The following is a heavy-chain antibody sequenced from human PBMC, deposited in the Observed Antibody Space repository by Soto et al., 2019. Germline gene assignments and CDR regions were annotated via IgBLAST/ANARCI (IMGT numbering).Heavy chain of an antibody. Sequence: QITLKESGPTLVKPTQTLTLTCSFSGFSVTSSGVGVGWVRQPPGKALEWLAFIYWDDDKRYSPSLRRRLKITKDPSKNLVVLTMTNTDPVDTVTYFCADASGWVFDHWGQGTLVTVSS. J-gene: IGHJ4*02. CDR1: GFSVTSSGVG. CDR3: ADASGWVFDH. D-gene: IGHD6-19*01. CDR2: IYWDDDK. V-gene: IGHV2-5*02.